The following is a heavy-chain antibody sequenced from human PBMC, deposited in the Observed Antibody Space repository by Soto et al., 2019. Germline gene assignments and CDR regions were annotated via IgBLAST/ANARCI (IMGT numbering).Heavy chain of an antibody. D-gene: IGHD2-2*01. CDR1: GYTFTSYA. CDR3: ARALSLPAARQIYYYYYYMDV. J-gene: IGHJ6*03. Sequence: ASVKVSCKASGYTFTSYAMNWVRQAPGQGLEWMGWINPNSGGTNYAQKFQGWVTMTRDTSISTAYMELSRLRSDDTAVYYCARALSLPAARQIYYYYYYMDVWGKGTMVTVSS. CDR2: INPNSGGT. V-gene: IGHV1-2*04.